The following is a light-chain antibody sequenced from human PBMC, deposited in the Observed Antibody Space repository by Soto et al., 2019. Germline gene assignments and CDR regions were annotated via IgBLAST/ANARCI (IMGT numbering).Light chain of an antibody. V-gene: IGKV3-15*01. CDR3: LQYHILWA. Sequence: IVMTQSPATLSVSPGERATLSCRASQNIYSNIAWYQQRPGQAPRLLIYRASNRAPGVPARFSGSGSGTEFSLTISSMQSEEFEVYSCLQYHILWAFGRGTKVDI. J-gene: IGKJ1*01. CDR2: RAS. CDR1: QNIYSN.